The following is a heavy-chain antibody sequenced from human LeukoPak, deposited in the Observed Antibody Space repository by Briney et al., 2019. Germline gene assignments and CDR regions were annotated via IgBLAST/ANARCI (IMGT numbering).Heavy chain of an antibody. J-gene: IGHJ4*02. CDR3: AKDHVLMVYAVFDY. CDR2: ISGSGGST. D-gene: IGHD2-8*01. CDR1: GFTFSSYA. Sequence: GGSLRLSCAASGFTFSSYAMSWVRQAPGKGLEWVSAISGSGGSTYYAASVKGRFTISRDNSKNTLYLQRNSLRAEDTAVYYCAKDHVLMVYAVFDYWGQGTLVTVSS. V-gene: IGHV3-23*01.